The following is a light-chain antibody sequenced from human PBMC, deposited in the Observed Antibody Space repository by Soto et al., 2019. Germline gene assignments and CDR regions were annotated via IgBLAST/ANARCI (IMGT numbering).Light chain of an antibody. CDR3: SSYAGSNNF. Sequence: QSALTQPPSASGSPGQSVTISCTGTSSDVGGYNYVSWYQQHPGKAPKLIIYEVTKRPSGVPDRFSGSKSGNTASLTVSGLQADDEADYYCSSYAGSNNFFGGGTQLPVL. V-gene: IGLV2-8*01. CDR1: SSDVGGYNY. CDR2: EVT. J-gene: IGLJ2*01.